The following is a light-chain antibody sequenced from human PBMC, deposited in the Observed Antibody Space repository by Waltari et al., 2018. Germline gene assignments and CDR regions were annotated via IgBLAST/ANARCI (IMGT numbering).Light chain of an antibody. Sequence: DIVMTQTPLSLPVTPGEPASISCASSLSHLNSDDGFTFLDWFLLKPGQSPRLLIYTLSYRASGVPDRFSGSGSGTDFTLTISRLEPEDFAVYYCHHYGSSPQGTFGPGTRVDI. CDR3: HHYGSSPQGT. V-gene: IGKV2-40*01. CDR1: LSHLNSDDGFTF. J-gene: IGKJ3*01. CDR2: TLS.